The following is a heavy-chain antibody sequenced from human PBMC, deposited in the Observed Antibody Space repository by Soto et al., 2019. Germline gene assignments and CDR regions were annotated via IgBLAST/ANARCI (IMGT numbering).Heavy chain of an antibody. V-gene: IGHV3-30*04. Sequence: QVQLVESGGGVVQPGRSLRLPCAASGFSISRSAMHWVRQAPGKGLEWGAVIAYDGSNRWYADSAKGRFTISRDNSKNTVYLQMSSLRGEDTAVYYCARDLQAGTDNVNWFAPWGQGTLVTVSS. CDR3: ARDLQAGTDNVNWFAP. D-gene: IGHD1-1*01. J-gene: IGHJ5*02. CDR1: GFSISRSA. CDR2: IAYDGSNR.